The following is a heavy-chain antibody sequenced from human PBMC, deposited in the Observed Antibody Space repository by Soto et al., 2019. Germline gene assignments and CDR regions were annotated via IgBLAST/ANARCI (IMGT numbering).Heavy chain of an antibody. CDR3: AGCMGFDGSGYAFFDS. D-gene: IGHD3-10*01. CDR2: VSSSSSYI. V-gene: IGHV3-21*01. Sequence: EVQLVESGGGLVKPGGSLRLSCAASGFTFSGHTINWVRQAPGKGLEWVSSVSSSSSYIYYADSVKGRFTVSRDNAEKSLYLQMNSLRAGDTAIYYIAGCMGFDGSGYAFFDSWGQGTLVTVSS. CDR1: GFTFSGHT. J-gene: IGHJ4*02.